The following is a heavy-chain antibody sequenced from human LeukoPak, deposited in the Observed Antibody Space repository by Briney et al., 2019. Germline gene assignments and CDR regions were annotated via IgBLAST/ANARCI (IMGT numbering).Heavy chain of an antibody. CDR1: GFTFSSYW. V-gene: IGHV3-7*01. CDR2: IKQDASQE. J-gene: IGHJ4*02. Sequence: GGSLRLSCAASGFTFSSYWMSWVRQAPGKGPEWVAHIKQDASQEDHVDSVKGRFTISRDNAKNSLYLQMNSLRAKDTAVYYCARGVVYPTWSGPHWSDYWGQGTLVTVSS. CDR3: ARGVVYPTWSGPHWSDY. D-gene: IGHD3-3*01.